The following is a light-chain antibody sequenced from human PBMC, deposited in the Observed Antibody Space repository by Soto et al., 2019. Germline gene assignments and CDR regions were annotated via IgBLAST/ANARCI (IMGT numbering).Light chain of an antibody. Sequence: EIVLMQSPGTLSLSPGARATLSCRASQSVSSGYLVWHQQKAGQAPRLLIYAASHRPTGTPDGFSGSGSGTDFTLTISRLEPEDFAVYYCQQDGSSPWTFGQGTKVDIK. CDR3: QQDGSSPWT. V-gene: IGKV3-20*01. CDR1: QSVSSGY. CDR2: AAS. J-gene: IGKJ1*01.